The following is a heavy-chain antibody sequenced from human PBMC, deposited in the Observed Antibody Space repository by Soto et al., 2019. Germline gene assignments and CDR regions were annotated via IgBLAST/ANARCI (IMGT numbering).Heavy chain of an antibody. D-gene: IGHD3-3*01. V-gene: IGHV1-18*01. CDR3: ARDPKSSLGVRFLEWLLPDY. CDR2: ISAYNGNT. CDR1: GYTFTSYA. Sequence: SVKVSCKASGYTFTSYAMHWVRQAPGQRLEWMGWISAYNGNTNYAQKLQGRVTMTTDTSTSTAYMELRSLRSDDTAVYYCARDPKSSLGVRFLEWLLPDYWGQGTLVTVSS. J-gene: IGHJ4*02.